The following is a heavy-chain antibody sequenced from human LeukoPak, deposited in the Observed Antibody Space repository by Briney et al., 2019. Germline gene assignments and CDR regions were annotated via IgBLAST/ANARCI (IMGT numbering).Heavy chain of an antibody. Sequence: ASVKVSCKASGYTFTDFKMHWVRQAPGQGLEWMGWINPNSGGTNYAQKFQGRVTMTRDTSISTAYMELSRLRSDDTAVYYCARSKYYYDSSGYSHWGQGTLVTVSS. CDR1: GYTFTDFK. CDR3: ARSKYYYDSSGYSH. CDR2: INPNSGGT. V-gene: IGHV1-2*02. J-gene: IGHJ4*02. D-gene: IGHD3-22*01.